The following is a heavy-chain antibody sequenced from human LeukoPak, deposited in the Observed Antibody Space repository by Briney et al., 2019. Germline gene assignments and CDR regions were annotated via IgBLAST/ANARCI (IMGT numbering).Heavy chain of an antibody. CDR1: GGSISSYY. CDR3: ARMSIAARNGDY. Sequence: SETLSLTCTVSGGSISSYYWSWIRQPPGKGLEWIGETNHSGSTNYNPSLKSRVTISVDTSKNQFSLKLSSVTAADTAVCYCARMSIAARNGDYWGQGILVTVSS. V-gene: IGHV4-34*01. D-gene: IGHD6-6*01. CDR2: TNHSGST. J-gene: IGHJ4*02.